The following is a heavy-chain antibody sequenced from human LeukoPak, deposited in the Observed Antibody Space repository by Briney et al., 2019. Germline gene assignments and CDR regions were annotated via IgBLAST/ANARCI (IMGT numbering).Heavy chain of an antibody. Sequence: PSETLSLTCTVSSGSISSSSYYWGWIRQPPGKGLEWIGRIYYSGSTYYNPSLKSRVTISVDTSKNQFSLKLSSVTAADTAVYYCASSWLVGGYYYYYMDVWGKGTTVTVSS. V-gene: IGHV4-39*01. CDR1: SGSISSSSYY. J-gene: IGHJ6*03. CDR2: IYYSGST. CDR3: ASSWLVGGYYYYYMDV. D-gene: IGHD6-19*01.